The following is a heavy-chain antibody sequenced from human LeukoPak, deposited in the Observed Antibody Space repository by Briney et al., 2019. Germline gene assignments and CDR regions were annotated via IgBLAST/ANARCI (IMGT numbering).Heavy chain of an antibody. CDR1: GYTFTSYG. CDR2: ISAYNGNT. V-gene: IGHV1-18*01. Sequence: ASVKVSCKASGYTFTSYGISWVRQAPGQGLEWMGWISAYNGNTNYAQKLQGRVTMTTDTSTSTAYMELRSLRSDDTAVYYCATRGARRVAGYSDYWGQGTLVTVSS. CDR3: ATRGARRVAGYSDY. D-gene: IGHD6-19*01. J-gene: IGHJ4*02.